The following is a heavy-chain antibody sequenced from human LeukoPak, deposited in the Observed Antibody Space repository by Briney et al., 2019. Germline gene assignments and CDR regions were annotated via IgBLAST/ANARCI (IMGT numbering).Heavy chain of an antibody. V-gene: IGHV4-34*01. CDR2: INHSGST. Sequence: SETLSLTCAVYGGSFSGYYWSWIRQPPGKGLEWIGEINHSGSTNYNPSLKSRVTISVDTSKNQFSLKLSSVTAADTAVYYCARRAYYYGSGSYFHFLDYWGQGTLVTVSS. CDR3: ARRAYYYGSGSYFHFLDY. J-gene: IGHJ4*02. D-gene: IGHD3-10*01. CDR1: GGSFSGYY.